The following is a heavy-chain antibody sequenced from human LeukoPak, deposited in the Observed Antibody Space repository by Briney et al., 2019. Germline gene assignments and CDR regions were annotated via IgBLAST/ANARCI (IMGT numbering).Heavy chain of an antibody. D-gene: IGHD6-13*01. CDR3: TTRPIAATGTVYFYL. Sequence: GASVKVSCKASGYTLTELSMNWVRQAPGKGLEWMGGFDPEDGETIYAQKFQGRVTMTEDTSTDTAYMKLSSLRSEDTAVYYCTTRPIAATGTVYFYLWGRGTLVTVSS. CDR2: FDPEDGET. J-gene: IGHJ2*01. CDR1: GYTLTELS. V-gene: IGHV1-24*01.